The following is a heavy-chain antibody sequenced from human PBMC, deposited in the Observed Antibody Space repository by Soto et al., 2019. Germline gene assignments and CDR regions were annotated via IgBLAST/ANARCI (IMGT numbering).Heavy chain of an antibody. V-gene: IGHV3-9*01. CDR1: GFTFDDYA. D-gene: IGHD6-19*01. Sequence: GGSLRLSCAASGFTFDDYAMHWVRQVPGKGLEWVSGINWNSGSIGYGDSVKGRFAISRDNAKNSLHLQMNSLSAEDTAFYYCVKDESINRHSGHFRHWGQGTLVTLSS. CDR2: INWNSGSI. CDR3: VKDESINRHSGHFRH. J-gene: IGHJ1*01.